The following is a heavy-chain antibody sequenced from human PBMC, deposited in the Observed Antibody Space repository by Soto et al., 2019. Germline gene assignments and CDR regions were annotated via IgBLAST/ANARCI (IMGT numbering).Heavy chain of an antibody. CDR1: GFTFSSSA. J-gene: IGHJ4*02. V-gene: IGHV3-23*01. CDR2: ISPNADIT. CDR3: AKGGGGDHGL. D-gene: IGHD2-21*02. Sequence: EMQLLESGGGLVQPGGSLRLSCEASGFTFSSSAMSRVRQAPGKGLDWVSAISPNADITNYADSVKGRFTISRDNSRNKLFLQMAGLKVEDAAVYYCAKGGGGDHGLWGQGTLVAVSS.